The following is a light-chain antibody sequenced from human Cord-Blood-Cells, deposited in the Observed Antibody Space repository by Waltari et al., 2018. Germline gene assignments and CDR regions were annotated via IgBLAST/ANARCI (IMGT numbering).Light chain of an antibody. CDR2: AAS. CDR3: QQSYSTPPIT. Sequence: DIQMTPSPSSLSASVGDRVTITCRAIQSISSYLTWYQQKPGRAPKLLIYAASSLQSGFPSRFSVSGSGTDFTLTISSLQPEDFATYYCQQSYSTPPITFGQGTRLEIK. J-gene: IGKJ5*01. V-gene: IGKV1-39*01. CDR1: QSISSY.